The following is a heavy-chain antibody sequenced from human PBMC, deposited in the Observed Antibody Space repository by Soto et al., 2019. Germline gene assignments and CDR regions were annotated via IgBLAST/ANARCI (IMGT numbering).Heavy chain of an antibody. Sequence: PGESLKLSCKGSGYSFTSYWISWVRQMPGKGLEWMGRIDPSDSYTNYSPSFQGNVTISADKSISTAYLQWSSLKASDTAMYYCARLVPISARPNSDYWGQGTLVTVSS. J-gene: IGHJ4*02. CDR3: ARLVPISARPNSDY. CDR1: GYSFTSYW. D-gene: IGHD6-6*01. V-gene: IGHV5-10-1*01. CDR2: IDPSDSYT.